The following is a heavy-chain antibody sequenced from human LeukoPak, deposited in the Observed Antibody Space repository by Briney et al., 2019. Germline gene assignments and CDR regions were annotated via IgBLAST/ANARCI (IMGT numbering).Heavy chain of an antibody. V-gene: IGHV4-4*07. CDR2: IYTSGST. D-gene: IGHD6-13*01. CDR1: GGSISRYY. Sequence: SETLSLTCTVSGGSISRYYWSWIRQPAGKGLEWIGRIYTSGSTNYNPSLKSRVTMSVDTSKNQFSLKLSSVTAADTAVYYCARDGSSWYRHWFDPWGHGTLVTVSS. J-gene: IGHJ5*02. CDR3: ARDGSSWYRHWFDP.